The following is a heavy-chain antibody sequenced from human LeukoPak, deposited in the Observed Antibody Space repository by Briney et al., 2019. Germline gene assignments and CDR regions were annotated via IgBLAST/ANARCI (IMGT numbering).Heavy chain of an antibody. J-gene: IGHJ4*02. D-gene: IGHD2-15*01. Sequence: GGSLSLSCSASGFTFSSYAMHWVRQAPGKGLEYVSAISSNGGSTYYADSVKGRFTISRDNSKNTLYLQMRSLRAEDTAVYYCVLLRVYATEACSGGCCYLSVYCGQGTLVTVSS. CDR2: ISSNGGST. V-gene: IGHV3-64D*09. CDR1: GFTFSSYA. CDR3: VLLRVYATEACSGGCCYLSVY.